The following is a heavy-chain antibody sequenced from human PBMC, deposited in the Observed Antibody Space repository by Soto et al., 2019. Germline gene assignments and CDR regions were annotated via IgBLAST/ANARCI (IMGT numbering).Heavy chain of an antibody. CDR3: VRGSKDSYPGSRIFDF. Sequence: GGSLRLSCAASGFIFSNSGMSWVRQAPGKGLEWVAVVSHDGIVQHYGDSVKGRFTISRDNSKSTLYLQMSTLRAEDSAIYFCVRGSKDSYPGSRIFDFWGRGTLVTVSS. CDR2: VSHDGIVQ. J-gene: IGHJ4*02. CDR1: GFIFSNSG. V-gene: IGHV3-30*03. D-gene: IGHD3-10*01.